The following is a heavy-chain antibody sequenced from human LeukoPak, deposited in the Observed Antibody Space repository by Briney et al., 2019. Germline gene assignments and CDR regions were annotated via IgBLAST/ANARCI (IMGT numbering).Heavy chain of an antibody. Sequence: GGSLRLSCAASGFTFSSYWMSWVRQDPGKGLEWVANIKQDGSEKYYVDSVKGRFTISRDNAKNSLYLQMNSLRAEDTAVYYCARGPGYYYDSSGYYDYWGQGTLVTVSS. V-gene: IGHV3-7*01. CDR3: ARGPGYYYDSSGYYDY. J-gene: IGHJ4*02. CDR2: IKQDGSEK. CDR1: GFTFSSYW. D-gene: IGHD3-22*01.